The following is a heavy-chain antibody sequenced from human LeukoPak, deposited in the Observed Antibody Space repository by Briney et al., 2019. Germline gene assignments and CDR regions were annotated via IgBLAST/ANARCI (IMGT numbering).Heavy chain of an antibody. D-gene: IGHD3-3*01. CDR3: ARGANIIKIFGGGTNWCDP. V-gene: IGHV1-69*05. Sequence: SVKVSCTASGGTFSSYAISWVRQAPGQGLEWMGGIIPIFGTANYAQKFQGRVTITTDESTSTAYMELSSLRSEDTAVYYCARGANIIKIFGGGTNWCDPWAREPWSPSPQ. J-gene: IGHJ5*02. CDR1: GGTFSSYA. CDR2: IIPIFGTA.